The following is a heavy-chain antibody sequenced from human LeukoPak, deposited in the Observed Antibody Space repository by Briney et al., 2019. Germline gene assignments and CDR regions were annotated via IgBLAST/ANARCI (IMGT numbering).Heavy chain of an antibody. CDR1: GFTFSSYE. CDR3: ARDRLLWFVRDAFDI. V-gene: IGHV3-48*03. Sequence: GGSLRLSCAASGFTFSSYEMNWVRQAPGKGLEWVSYISSSGSTIYYADSVKGRFTISGDNAKDSLYLQMNSLRAEDTAVYYCARDRLLWFVRDAFDIWGQGTMVTVSS. CDR2: ISSSGSTI. D-gene: IGHD3-10*01. J-gene: IGHJ3*02.